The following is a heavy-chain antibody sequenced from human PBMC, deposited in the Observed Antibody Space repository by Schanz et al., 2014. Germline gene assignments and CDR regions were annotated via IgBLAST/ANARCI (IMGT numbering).Heavy chain of an antibody. CDR2: IYHSGST. CDR1: GYSITSGYY. CDR3: ARSPLGYSASGIDPFDI. V-gene: IGHV4-38-2*02. D-gene: IGHD4-4*01. Sequence: QVQLQESGPGLVKASETLSLTCTVFGYSITSGYYWAWIRQPPGKGLEWIGNIYHSGSTNNNPSLKSRVSMSVDTPKKKFSLRFSSVTAADTAVYYCARSPLGYSASGIDPFDIWGQGTMVTVSS. J-gene: IGHJ3*02.